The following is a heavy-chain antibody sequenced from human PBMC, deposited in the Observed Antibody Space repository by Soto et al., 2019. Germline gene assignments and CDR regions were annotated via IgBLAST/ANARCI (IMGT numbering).Heavy chain of an antibody. D-gene: IGHD4-17*01. CDR2: IWYDGSNK. V-gene: IGHV3-33*01. CDR3: ASHYGDYGDY. J-gene: IGHJ4*02. Sequence: QVQLVESGGGVVQPGRSLRLSCAASGFTFSSYGMHWVRQAPGKGLEWVAVIWYDGSNKYYADSVKGRFTISRDNSKNTLSLQMNSLRAEDTAVYYCASHYGDYGDYWGQGTLVTVSS. CDR1: GFTFSSYG.